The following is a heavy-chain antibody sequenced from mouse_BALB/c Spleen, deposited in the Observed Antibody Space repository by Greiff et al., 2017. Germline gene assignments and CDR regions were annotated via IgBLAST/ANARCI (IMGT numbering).Heavy chain of an antibody. CDR3: ARKGYEMDD. D-gene: IGHD2-10*02. J-gene: IGHJ4*01. V-gene: IGHV1-4*01. CDR2: INPSSGYT. CDR1: GYTFTSYT. Sequence: QVQLQQSGAELARPGASVSMSCKASGYTFTSYTMHWVKQRPGQGLEWIGYINPSSGYTNYNQKFKDKATLTADKSSSTAYMQLSSLTAEDSAVYDCARKGYEMDDWGEGTTVTVAS.